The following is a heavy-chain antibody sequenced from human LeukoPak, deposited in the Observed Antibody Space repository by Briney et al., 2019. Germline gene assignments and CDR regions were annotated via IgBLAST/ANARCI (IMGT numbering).Heavy chain of an antibody. D-gene: IGHD3-9*01. J-gene: IGHJ4*02. CDR1: GGSFSGYY. CDR3: AKAKLDWLLFDF. CDR2: IYYSGST. Sequence: SETLSLTCAVYGGSFSGYYWSWIRQPPEKGLEWIGSIYYSGSTYYNPSLKSRVTISVDTSKNQFSLKLSSVTAADTALYYCAKAKLDWLLFDFWGQGILVTVSS. V-gene: IGHV4-34*01.